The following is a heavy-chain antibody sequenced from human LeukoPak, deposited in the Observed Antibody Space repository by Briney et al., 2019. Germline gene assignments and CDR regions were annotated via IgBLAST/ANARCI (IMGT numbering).Heavy chain of an antibody. J-gene: IGHJ3*02. CDR3: ARPSSVVAFDI. CDR1: GYSISSGYY. V-gene: IGHV4-38-2*02. D-gene: IGHD3-22*01. CDR2: IYHSGST. Sequence: SETLSLTCTVSGYSISSGYYWVWIRQSPGKGLEWIGSIYHSGSTYYSPSLKCRVTISVDTSKNQFSLKLSSVTAADTAVYYCARPSSVVAFDIWGQGTMVTVSS.